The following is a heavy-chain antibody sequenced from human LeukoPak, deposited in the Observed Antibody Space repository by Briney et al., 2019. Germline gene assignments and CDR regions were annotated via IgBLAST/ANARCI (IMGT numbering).Heavy chain of an antibody. CDR1: GASISSNFY. CDR2: IHYSGTT. J-gene: IGHJ5*01. Sequence: SETLSLTCIVSGASISSNFYWGWVRQSPGKGLEWIGAIHYSGTTYYNPSLKSRVTISLDTSKNQFSLNLISVTAADTAIYYCTRDQRINCFYSWGQGTLVTVSS. CDR3: TRDQRINCFYS. V-gene: IGHV4-39*07.